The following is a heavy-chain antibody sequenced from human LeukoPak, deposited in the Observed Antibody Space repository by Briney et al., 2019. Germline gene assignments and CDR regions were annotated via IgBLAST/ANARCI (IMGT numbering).Heavy chain of an antibody. J-gene: IGHJ4*02. CDR1: GFTFSDYY. D-gene: IGHD3-9*01. Sequence: GGSLGLSCAASGFTFSDYYMSWLRQAPGKGLEWVSYISSSSSYTNYADSVKGRFTISRDNAKNSLYLQMNSLGAEDTAVYYCARDLYDILTGYSNYFDYWGQGTLVTVSS. CDR3: ARDLYDILTGYSNYFDY. V-gene: IGHV3-11*06. CDR2: ISSSSSYT.